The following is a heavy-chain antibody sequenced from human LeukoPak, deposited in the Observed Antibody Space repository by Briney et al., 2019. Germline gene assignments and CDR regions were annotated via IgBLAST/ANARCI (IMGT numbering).Heavy chain of an antibody. CDR1: GFTFDDYA. CDR2: ISWNSGSI. CDR3: AKARSGNGAFDI. D-gene: IGHD1-1*01. V-gene: IGHV3-9*03. Sequence: GRSLRLSCAASGFTFDDYAMHWVRLAPGKGLEWVSGISWNSGSIGYADSVKGRFTISRDNAKNSLYLQMNSLRAEDMALYYCAKARSGNGAFDIWGQGTMVTVSS. J-gene: IGHJ3*02.